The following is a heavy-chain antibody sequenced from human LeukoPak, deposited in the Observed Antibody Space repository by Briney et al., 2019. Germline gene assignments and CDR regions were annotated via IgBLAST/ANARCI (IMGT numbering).Heavy chain of an antibody. D-gene: IGHD2-8*01. CDR2: IYPDGST. Sequence: GGSLRLSCAASRFTVSSNYMSWVRQAPGKGLEWVSVIYPDGSTYYADSVKGRFTISRDNSKNTLYLQMNSLRAEDTAVYYCATCTWLHYFDHWGQGALVTVSS. V-gene: IGHV3-53*01. CDR3: ATCTWLHYFDH. CDR1: RFTVSSNY. J-gene: IGHJ4*02.